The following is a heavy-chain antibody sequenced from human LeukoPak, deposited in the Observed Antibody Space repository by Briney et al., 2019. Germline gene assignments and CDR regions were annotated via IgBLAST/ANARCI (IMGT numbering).Heavy chain of an antibody. D-gene: IGHD3-10*01. J-gene: IGHJ3*02. CDR2: IYYSGST. V-gene: IGHV4-39*01. CDR1: GGSISSSSYY. Sequence: SETLSLTCTVSGGSISSSSYYWGWIRQPPGKGLEWIGSIYYSGSTYYNPSLKSRVTISVDTSKDQFSLKPSSVTAADTAVYYCARQGNYGSGSYLAFDIWGQGTMVTVSS. CDR3: ARQGNYGSGSYLAFDI.